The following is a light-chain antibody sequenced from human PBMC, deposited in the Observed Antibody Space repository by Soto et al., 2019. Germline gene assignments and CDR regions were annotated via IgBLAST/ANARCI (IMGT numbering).Light chain of an antibody. Sequence: SARSRPRSVSGSPGQSVTISCTGTSSDVGGYNYVSWYQQHPGKAPKLMIFDVSKRPSGVPDRFSGSKSANTASLTISGLQAEDEADYYCCSYAGSYTYVFGTGTKVTVL. CDR1: SSDVGGYNY. J-gene: IGLJ1*01. CDR3: CSYAGSYTYV. V-gene: IGLV2-11*01. CDR2: DVS.